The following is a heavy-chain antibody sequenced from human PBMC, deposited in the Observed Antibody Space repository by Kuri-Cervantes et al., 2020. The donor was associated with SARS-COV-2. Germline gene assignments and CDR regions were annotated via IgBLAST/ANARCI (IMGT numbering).Heavy chain of an antibody. V-gene: IGHV4-38-2*01. Sequence: GSLRLSCAASGFTFSDYYMSWIRQAPGKGLEWIGSIYHSGSTYYDPSLKSRVTISVDTSKNQFSLKLSSVTAADTAVYYCARFGIAVARSVDYWGQGILVTVSS. CDR2: IYHSGST. D-gene: IGHD6-19*01. J-gene: IGHJ4*02. CDR1: GFTFSDYY. CDR3: ARFGIAVARSVDY.